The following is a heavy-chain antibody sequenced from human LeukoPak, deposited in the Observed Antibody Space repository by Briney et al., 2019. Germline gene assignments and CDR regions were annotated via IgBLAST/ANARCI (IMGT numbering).Heavy chain of an antibody. D-gene: IGHD3-22*01. Sequence: PGGSLRLSCAASGFTFSSYAMSWVRQAPGKGLEWVSGFSNSGDSRYYADSVQGRFTISRDNSKNTLYLQMNSLRAEDTAVYYCAKGTMIVVLGGYWGQGTLVTVSS. CDR3: AKGTMIVVLGGY. J-gene: IGHJ4*02. V-gene: IGHV3-23*01. CDR2: FSNSGDSR. CDR1: GFTFSSYA.